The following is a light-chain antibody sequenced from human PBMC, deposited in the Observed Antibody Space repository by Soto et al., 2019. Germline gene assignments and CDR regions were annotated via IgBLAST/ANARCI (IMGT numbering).Light chain of an antibody. Sequence: QSALTQRASVSGSPGQSITISCTGTSSDVGTYNYVSWYQQHPGKAPKLMISGVSNRPSGVSNRFSGSKSGNTASLTISGLQADDEADYYCSSYTGSSTPWVFGGGTKLTVL. V-gene: IGLV2-14*01. CDR2: GVS. CDR1: SSDVGTYNY. CDR3: SSYTGSSTPWV. J-gene: IGLJ3*02.